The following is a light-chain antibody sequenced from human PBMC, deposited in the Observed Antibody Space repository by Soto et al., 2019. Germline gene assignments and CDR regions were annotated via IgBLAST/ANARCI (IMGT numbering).Light chain of an antibody. Sequence: DIQLTQSPSILSASVGDRVTITCRASQGISSYLAWYQQKLGKAPKLLIYAASTLQSGVPSRFSGGGSGTEFTLTISSLQPEDFATYYCQQLNSYPRTFGQGTKVDIK. J-gene: IGKJ1*01. CDR1: QGISSY. V-gene: IGKV1-9*01. CDR2: AAS. CDR3: QQLNSYPRT.